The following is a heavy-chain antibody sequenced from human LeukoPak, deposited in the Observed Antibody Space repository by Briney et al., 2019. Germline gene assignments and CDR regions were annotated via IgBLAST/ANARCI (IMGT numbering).Heavy chain of an antibody. J-gene: IGHJ4*02. CDR1: GFTFSTYS. D-gene: IGHD5-24*01. V-gene: IGHV3-21*01. CDR2: ISGSGSYI. CDR3: AMATDSYQFDY. Sequence: GGSLRLSCAASGFTFSTYSMNWVRQAPGKGLEWVSYISGSGSYIYYADSVKGRFTISRDNGKNSLYLQMNSLRAEDTAVYYCAMATDSYQFDYWGQGTLITVSS.